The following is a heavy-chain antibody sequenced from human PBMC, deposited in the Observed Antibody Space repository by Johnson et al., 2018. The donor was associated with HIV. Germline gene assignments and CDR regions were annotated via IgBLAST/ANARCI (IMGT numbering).Heavy chain of an antibody. V-gene: IGHV3-53*01. J-gene: IGHJ3*02. D-gene: IGHD2-21*02. Sequence: VQLVESGGKLIQPGGSLRLSCAASEFTVSSNYMSWVRQAPGQGLEWVSIIYDGDATYYADSVKGRFTISRDNAKNTLFLQMNSLRAEDTAVYYCARASDSYCSADCYGDGFQISDQGTKVIVSS. CDR1: EFTVSSNY. CDR2: IYDGDAT. CDR3: ARASDSYCSADCYGDGFQI.